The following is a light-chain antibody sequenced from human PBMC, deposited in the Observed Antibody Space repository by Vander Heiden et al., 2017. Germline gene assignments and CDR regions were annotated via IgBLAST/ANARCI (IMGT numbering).Light chain of an antibody. J-gene: IGLJ3*02. Sequence: QSVLTQPPSVSGAPGQRVTISCTGSSPNIGAGYDVHWYQQLPGTAPKPLIYGNTNRPSRVPDRFSGSKSGTSASLAITGLQAEDEADYYCQSYDSSLRGVFGGGTKLTVL. CDR1: SPNIGAGYD. V-gene: IGLV1-40*01. CDR3: QSYDSSLRGV. CDR2: GNT.